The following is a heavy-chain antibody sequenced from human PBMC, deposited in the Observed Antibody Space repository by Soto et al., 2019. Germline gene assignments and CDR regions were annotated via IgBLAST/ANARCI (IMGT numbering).Heavy chain of an antibody. Sequence: PGGSLRLSCAASGFTFSRYAMHWVRQAPGKGLEWVGLISYDGSNKYYEDSVKGRFTISRDNSKNTLYLQMDSLRAEDTAVYYCAKTLPERVGAASWGQGTLVTVSS. J-gene: IGHJ4*02. V-gene: IGHV3-30*18. CDR2: ISYDGSNK. CDR3: AKTLPERVGAAS. D-gene: IGHD1-26*01. CDR1: GFTFSRYA.